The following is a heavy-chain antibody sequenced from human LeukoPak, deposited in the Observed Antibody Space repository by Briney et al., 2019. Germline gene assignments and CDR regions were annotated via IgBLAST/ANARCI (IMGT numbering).Heavy chain of an antibody. Sequence: SETLSLTCAVSGGSISSGGYSWSWIRQPPGKGLEWIGYIYHSGSTYYNPSLKSRVTISVDRSKNQFSLKLSSVTAAATAVYYCARVPLRYYDTPPGAFDIWGQGTMVTVSS. CDR1: GGSISSGGYS. J-gene: IGHJ3*02. V-gene: IGHV4-30-2*01. D-gene: IGHD3-22*01. CDR2: IYHSGST. CDR3: ARVPLRYYDTPPGAFDI.